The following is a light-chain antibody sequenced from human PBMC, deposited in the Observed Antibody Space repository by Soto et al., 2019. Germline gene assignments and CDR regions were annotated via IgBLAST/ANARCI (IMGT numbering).Light chain of an antibody. V-gene: IGKV2-30*01. J-gene: IGKJ1*01. CDR2: KVS. CDR3: MQGIDWPWT. CDR1: QSLVYNDGNTY. Sequence: VMTQSPLSLPVTLGQPASISCRSSQSLVYNDGNTYLNWFQQRPGQSPRRLIYKVSDRDSGVPDRCSGSGSGTDFTLKISRVEADDVGIYYCMQGIDWPWTFGQGTKVEIK.